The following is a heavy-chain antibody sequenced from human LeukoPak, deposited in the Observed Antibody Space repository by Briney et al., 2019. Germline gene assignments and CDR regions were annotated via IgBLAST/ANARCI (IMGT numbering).Heavy chain of an antibody. Sequence: PSETLSLTCTVSGGSISSSSYYWGWIRQPPGKGLEWIGSICYSGSTYYNPSLKSRVTISVDTSKNQFSLKLSSVTAADTAVYYCARRRYCSSTSCYWDYWGQGTLVTVSS. CDR3: ARRRYCSSTSCYWDY. J-gene: IGHJ4*02. CDR1: GGSISSSSYY. CDR2: ICYSGST. D-gene: IGHD2-2*01. V-gene: IGHV4-39*01.